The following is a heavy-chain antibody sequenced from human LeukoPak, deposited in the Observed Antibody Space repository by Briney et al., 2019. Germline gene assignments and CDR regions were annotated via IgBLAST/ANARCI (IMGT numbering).Heavy chain of an antibody. J-gene: IGHJ5*02. CDR2: IRIGGGGN. D-gene: IGHD6-13*01. Sequence: GVSLTLSCAASGFDLSTYAMTWLRQAPAKGLEWVSSIRIGGGGNYYADPVKGRSTISRDNSENTLHLQMNNLRVGDTAKYFCARCMVLSQGWCNWFDPWGQGTLVTVSS. CDR1: GFDLSTYA. V-gene: IGHV3-23*01. CDR3: ARCMVLSQGWCNWFDP.